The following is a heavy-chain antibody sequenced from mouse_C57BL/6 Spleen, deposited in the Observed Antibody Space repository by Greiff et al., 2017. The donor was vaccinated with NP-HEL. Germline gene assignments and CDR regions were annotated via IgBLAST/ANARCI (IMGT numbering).Heavy chain of an antibody. CDR2: IDPNSGGT. J-gene: IGHJ4*01. D-gene: IGHD1-1*01. Sequence: QVQLKQPGAELVKPGASVKLSCKASGYTFTSYWLHWVKQRPGRGLEWIGRIDPNSGGTKYNEKFKSKATLTVDKPSSTAYMQLSSLTSEDSAVYYCARESYYGSSYDAMDYWGQGTSVTVSS. V-gene: IGHV1-72*01. CDR3: ARESYYGSSYDAMDY. CDR1: GYTFTSYW.